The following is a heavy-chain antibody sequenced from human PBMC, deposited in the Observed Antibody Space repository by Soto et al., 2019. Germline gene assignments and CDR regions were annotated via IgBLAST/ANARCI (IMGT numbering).Heavy chain of an antibody. V-gene: IGHV4-59*01. D-gene: IGHD4-17*01. CDR1: GGSISSYY. J-gene: IGHJ5*02. Sequence: PSETLSLTCTVSGGSISSYYWSWIRQPPGKGLEWIGYIYYSGSTNYNPSLKSRVTISVYTSKNQFSLKLSSVTAADTSVYYCARDRRSDYGDYVVNWFDPWGQGTLVTGSS. CDR3: ARDRRSDYGDYVVNWFDP. CDR2: IYYSGST.